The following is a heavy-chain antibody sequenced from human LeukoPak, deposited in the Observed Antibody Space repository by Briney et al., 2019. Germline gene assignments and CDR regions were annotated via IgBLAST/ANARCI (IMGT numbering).Heavy chain of an antibody. CDR2: IRYDGSNK. D-gene: IGHD6-13*01. Sequence: GGSLRLSCAASGFTFSSYWMHWVRQAPGKGLEWVAFIRYDGSNKYYADSVKGRFTISRDNSKNTLYLQMNSLRAEDTAVYYCAKAAAGEPHWFDPWGQGTLVTVSS. J-gene: IGHJ5*02. V-gene: IGHV3-30*02. CDR1: GFTFSSYW. CDR3: AKAAAGEPHWFDP.